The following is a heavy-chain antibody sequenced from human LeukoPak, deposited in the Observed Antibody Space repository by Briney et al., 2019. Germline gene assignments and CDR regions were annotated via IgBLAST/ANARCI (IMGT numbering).Heavy chain of an antibody. CDR3: ARLSETAAYYYTSGYYFLGY. J-gene: IGHJ4*02. Sequence: ASVRVSCKASGYTFGSYDINWVRKATGQGLEWMGWMNPGSGNTGYAQRFQGRVTMTRDPSTTTAYMELSGLRYEDTAIYYCARLSETAAYYYTSGYYFLGYWGQGTLVTVDS. D-gene: IGHD3-22*01. CDR2: MNPGSGNT. V-gene: IGHV1-8*02. CDR1: GYTFGSYD.